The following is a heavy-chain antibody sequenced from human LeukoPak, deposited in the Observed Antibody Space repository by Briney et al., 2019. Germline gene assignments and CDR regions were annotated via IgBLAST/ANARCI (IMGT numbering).Heavy chain of an antibody. D-gene: IGHD6-19*01. CDR2: IYYGGNT. CDR3: ARVHSRGTLDF. V-gene: IGHV4-31*03. J-gene: IGHJ4*02. CDR1: GGSIGSGGYY. Sequence: SETLSLTCTVSGGSIGSGGYYWSWIRQHPGKGLEWIGYIYYGGNTYFNPPLKSRVIISVDTSKNQFSLNLSSVTAADTAVYYCARVHSRGTLDFWGQGTLVTVSS.